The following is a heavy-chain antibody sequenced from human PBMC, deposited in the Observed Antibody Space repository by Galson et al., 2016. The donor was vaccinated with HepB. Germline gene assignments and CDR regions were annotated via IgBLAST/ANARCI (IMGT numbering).Heavy chain of an antibody. D-gene: IGHD6-13*01. J-gene: IGHJ4*02. CDR3: ARYSNSWAPFDY. V-gene: IGHV3-23*01. CDR1: GFTFSNYA. CDR2: ISGSGANT. Sequence: SLRLSCAASGFTFSNYAMTWVRQAPGKGLEWVSGISGSGANTNHANAGKGRFTISRDNSNNTLYLQVNSLRAEDTALYFCARYSNSWAPFDYWGQGRLVTVSS.